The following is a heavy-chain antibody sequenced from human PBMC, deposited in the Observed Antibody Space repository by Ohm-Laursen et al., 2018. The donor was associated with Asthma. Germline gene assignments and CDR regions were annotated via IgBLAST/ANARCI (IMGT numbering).Heavy chain of an antibody. CDR1: GFTFSDHY. CDR3: ATGYSYGLYYFDY. V-gene: IGHV3-11*04. J-gene: IGHJ4*02. D-gene: IGHD5-18*01. CDR2: ISSSGTTI. Sequence: SLRLSCAASGFTFSDHYMGWIRQAPGKGLEWVSYISSSGTTIYYADSVKGRFTISRDNAKNSLYLQMNSLRDEDTAVYYCATGYSYGLYYFDYWGQGTLVTVSS.